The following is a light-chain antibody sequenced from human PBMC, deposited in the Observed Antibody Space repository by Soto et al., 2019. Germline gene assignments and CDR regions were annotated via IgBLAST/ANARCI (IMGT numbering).Light chain of an antibody. J-gene: IGLJ2*01. CDR2: ENN. CDR1: SSNIGNNY. Sequence: QSVLTQPPSVSAAPGQKVTISCSGSSSNIGNNYVSWYQQLPGTAPKLLIYENNKRPSGIPDRFSGSKSGTSATLGITGLQTGDEADYYCGTWDSSLSAGQGVFGGGTQLTVL. V-gene: IGLV1-51*02. CDR3: GTWDSSLSAGQGV.